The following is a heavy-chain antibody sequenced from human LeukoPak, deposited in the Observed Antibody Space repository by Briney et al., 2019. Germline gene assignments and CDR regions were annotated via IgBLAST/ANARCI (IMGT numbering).Heavy chain of an antibody. V-gene: IGHV1-18*01. CDR1: GYTFTSYR. J-gene: IGHJ3*02. Sequence: ASVKDSCKASGYTFTSYRISWVRQAPGQGLEWMGWVSAYNGDTSYAQTLQGRVTMTTDTSTSTAYMELRSLRSDDTAVYYCARLGSGTTYDAFDIWGQGTMVTVSS. CDR2: VSAYNGDT. CDR3: ARLGSGTTYDAFDI. D-gene: IGHD3-10*01.